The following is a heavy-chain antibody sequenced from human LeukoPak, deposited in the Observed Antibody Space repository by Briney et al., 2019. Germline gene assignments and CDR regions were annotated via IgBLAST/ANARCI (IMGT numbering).Heavy chain of an antibody. CDR2: ISGSAART. Sequence: GGSLRLSCAASGFTFSTYGMTWVRQAPGRGLEWVLAISGSAARTFYADSVKGRFTISRDSAKNSLYLQMNSLRAEDTAVYYCARVPWFGELYHPNFDYWGQGTLVTVSS. D-gene: IGHD3-10*01. V-gene: IGHV3-23*01. CDR3: ARVPWFGELYHPNFDY. CDR1: GFTFSTYG. J-gene: IGHJ4*02.